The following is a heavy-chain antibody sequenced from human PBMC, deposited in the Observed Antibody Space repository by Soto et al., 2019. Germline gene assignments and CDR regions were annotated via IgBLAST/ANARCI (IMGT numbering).Heavy chain of an antibody. CDR2: IYTSGSA. CDR3: AREVTDGSGSYYKGNWFDP. J-gene: IGHJ5*02. V-gene: IGHV4-4*07. CDR1: GGSISSYY. D-gene: IGHD3-10*01. Sequence: SETLSLTCTVSGGSISSYYWIWIRQPAGKGLEWIGRIYTSGSANYNPSLKSRVTMSVDTSKNQFSLKLSSVTAADTAVYYCAREVTDGSGSYYKGNWFDPWGQGTLVTVSS.